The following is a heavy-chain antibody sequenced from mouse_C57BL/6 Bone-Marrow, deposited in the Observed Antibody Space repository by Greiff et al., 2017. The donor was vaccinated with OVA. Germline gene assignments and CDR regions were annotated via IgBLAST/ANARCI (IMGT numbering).Heavy chain of an antibody. CDR1: GFTFSDYG. D-gene: IGHD2-3*01. V-gene: IGHV5-17*01. CDR3: AKRWLLRGNAMDY. Sequence: EVKLMESGGGLVKPGGSLKLSCAASGFTFSDYGMHWVRQAPEKGLEWVAYISSGSSTIYYADTVKGRFTISRDNAKNTLFLQMTSLRSEDTAMYYCAKRWLLRGNAMDYWGQGTSVTVSS. J-gene: IGHJ4*01. CDR2: ISSGSSTI.